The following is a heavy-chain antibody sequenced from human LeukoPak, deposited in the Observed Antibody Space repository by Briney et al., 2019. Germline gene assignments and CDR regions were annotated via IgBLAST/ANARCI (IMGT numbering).Heavy chain of an antibody. CDR1: GFVFTIYW. J-gene: IGHJ4*02. CDR2: IRQDGSEK. V-gene: IGHV3-7*01. Sequence: PGGSLRLSCATSGFVFTIYWMSWVRQAPGKGLEWVANIRQDGSEKYYVDSVKGRFTISRDNAKNSLYLQMDSLRVDDTAVYYCVRGLQSRAYWGQGTLVTVSS. CDR3: VRGLQSRAY.